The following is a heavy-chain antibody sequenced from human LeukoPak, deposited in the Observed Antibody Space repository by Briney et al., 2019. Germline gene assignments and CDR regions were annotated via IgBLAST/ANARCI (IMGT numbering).Heavy chain of an antibody. V-gene: IGHV3-9*01. D-gene: IGHD3-10*01. CDR2: ITWNSVNI. CDR1: GFTFDDFA. CDR3: VKGYYGSGSLNYNYFDF. J-gene: IGHJ4*02. Sequence: GGSLRLSCAASGFTFDDFAMHWVRHAPGKGLEWVSGITWNSVNIAYADSVKGRFTVSRDNAKNSLYLQMNSLRPEDTALYYCVKGYYGSGSLNYNYFDFWGQGTLVTVSS.